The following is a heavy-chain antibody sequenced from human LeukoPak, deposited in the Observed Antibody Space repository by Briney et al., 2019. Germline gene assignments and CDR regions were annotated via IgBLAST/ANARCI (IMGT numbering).Heavy chain of an antibody. Sequence: PGGSLRLSCAASGFTFSSYGMHWVRQAPGKGLEWVAFIRYDGSNKYYADSVKGRFTISRDNSKNTLYLQMNSLRAEDTAVYYCAGGSGWVTDSWGQGTLVTVSA. D-gene: IGHD6-19*01. CDR2: IRYDGSNK. V-gene: IGHV3-30*02. CDR1: GFTFSSYG. CDR3: AGGSGWVTDS. J-gene: IGHJ4*02.